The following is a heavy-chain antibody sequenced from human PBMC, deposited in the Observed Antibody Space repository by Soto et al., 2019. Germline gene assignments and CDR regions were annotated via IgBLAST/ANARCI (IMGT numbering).Heavy chain of an antibody. CDR2: IYYSGST. D-gene: IGHD6-13*01. V-gene: IGHV4-59*08. CDR3: ARHHEAAGTDY. Sequence: SETLSLTCTVSGGSISSYYWSWIRQPPGKGLEWIGYIYYSGSTNYNPSLKSRVTISVDTSKNQFSLKLSSVTAADTAVYYCARHHEAAGTDYCGQGTLVTVSS. CDR1: GGSISSYY. J-gene: IGHJ4*02.